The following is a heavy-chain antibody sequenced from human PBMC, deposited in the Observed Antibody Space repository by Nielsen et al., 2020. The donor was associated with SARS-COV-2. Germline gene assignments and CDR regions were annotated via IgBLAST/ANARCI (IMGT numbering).Heavy chain of an antibody. J-gene: IGHJ4*02. CDR2: ISYDGSNK. D-gene: IGHD2-2*01. V-gene: IGHV3-30-3*02. CDR1: GFTFSSYA. CDR3: AKPLAGVPN. Sequence: GESLKISCAASGFTFSSYAMHWVRQAPGKGLEWVAVISYDGSNKYYADSVKGRFTISRDNSKNTLYLQMNSLRAEDTAVYYCAKPLAGVPNWGQGTLVTVSS.